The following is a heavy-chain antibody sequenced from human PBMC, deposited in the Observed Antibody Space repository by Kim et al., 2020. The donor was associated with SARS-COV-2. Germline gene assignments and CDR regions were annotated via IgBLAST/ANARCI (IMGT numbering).Heavy chain of an antibody. D-gene: IGHD3-22*01. CDR2: ISTTSTYT. V-gene: IGHV3-11*06. CDR1: GFTFSDYQ. Sequence: GGSLRLSCAASGFTFSDYQMNWIRQAPGKGLEWVSYISTTSTYTEYADSVKGRFTISRDNGKNSLYLQMNSLRAEDTAVYYCTRSFAHDSSDPWGQGTLVTVSS. CDR3: TRSFAHDSSDP. J-gene: IGHJ5*02.